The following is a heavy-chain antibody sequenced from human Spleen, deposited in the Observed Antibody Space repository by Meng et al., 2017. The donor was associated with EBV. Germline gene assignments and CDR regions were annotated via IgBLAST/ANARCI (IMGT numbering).Heavy chain of an antibody. D-gene: IGHD3-22*01. CDR1: GLIFSDYF. CDR2: ISSSVSTI. J-gene: IGHJ4*01. CDR3: ASPDHYDSSGFDY. Sequence: QLDRVESGGGLVKPAGSLILSCEVSGLIFSDYFMSWIRQAPGKGVVWISYISSSVSTISYADSVKGRFTISRDNDKTSLYLQMNSLRAEDTAVYFCASPDHYDSSGFDYWGHGTLVTASS. V-gene: IGHV3-11*01.